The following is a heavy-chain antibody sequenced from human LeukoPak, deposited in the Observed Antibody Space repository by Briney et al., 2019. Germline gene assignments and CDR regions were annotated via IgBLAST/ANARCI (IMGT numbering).Heavy chain of an antibody. V-gene: IGHV4-39*02. CDR2: IYHSGST. D-gene: IGHD5-18*01. CDR1: GGSISSSSYY. Sequence: PSETLSLTCTVSGGSISSSSYYWGWIRQPPGKGLEWIGSIYHSGSTYYNPSLKSRVTISVDTSKNQFSLKLSSVTAADTAVYYCARDTARGWFDPWGQGTLVTVSS. J-gene: IGHJ5*02. CDR3: ARDTARGWFDP.